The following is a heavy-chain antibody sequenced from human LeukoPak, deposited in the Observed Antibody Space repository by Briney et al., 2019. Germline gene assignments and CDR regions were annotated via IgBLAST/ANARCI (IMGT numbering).Heavy chain of an antibody. V-gene: IGHV3-23*01. CDR3: AKDPRPIVVVPADQGGGDY. D-gene: IGHD2-2*01. Sequence: GGSLRLSCAASGFTFSSYAMSWVRQAPGKGLEWVSAISGSGGSTYYADSVKGRFTISRDNSKNTLYLQMNSLRAEDTAVYYCAKDPRPIVVVPADQGGGDYWGQGTLVTVSS. CDR1: GFTFSSYA. CDR2: ISGSGGST. J-gene: IGHJ4*02.